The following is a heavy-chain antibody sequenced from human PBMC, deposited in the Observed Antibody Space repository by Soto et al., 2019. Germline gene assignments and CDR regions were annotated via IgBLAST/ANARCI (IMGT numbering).Heavy chain of an antibody. D-gene: IGHD2-8*02. CDR2: LYSDGTT. Sequence: EVQLVESGGGLVQPGGSLRLSCAASGFTVSNNYMSWVRQAPGKGLDWVSVLYSDGTTNYPDSVKGRFTISRDNFKNTLYLQMNSLRVEDTAVYYCARWATGGSVAQAGLDAWSQGTLVTVSS. J-gene: IGHJ5*02. CDR1: GFTVSNNY. V-gene: IGHV3-66*01. CDR3: ARWATGGSVAQAGLDA.